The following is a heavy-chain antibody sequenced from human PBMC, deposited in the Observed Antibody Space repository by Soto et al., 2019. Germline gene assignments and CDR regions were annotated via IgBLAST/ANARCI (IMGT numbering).Heavy chain of an antibody. Sequence: PSETLSLTCTVSGGSLNNYNWNWTRQSAGTGLEWIGRIYSSGKTYYNPSLKSRVTLSLDMLNNQISLKVTSVTAADTAMYYCARERTYQMFGDDALDFWGLGTMVTISS. CDR2: IYSSGKT. V-gene: IGHV4-4*07. CDR3: ARERTYQMFGDDALDF. J-gene: IGHJ3*01. CDR1: GGSLNNYN. D-gene: IGHD2-2*01.